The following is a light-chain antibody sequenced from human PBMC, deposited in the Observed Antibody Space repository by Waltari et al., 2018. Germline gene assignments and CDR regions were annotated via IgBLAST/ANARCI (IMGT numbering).Light chain of an antibody. CDR1: SSAVGGYNY. V-gene: IGLV2-8*01. CDR3: SSYAGSNNVV. Sequence: QSALTQPPSASGSPGQSVPISCPGPSSAVGGYNYVPWYQQHPGKAPKLMIYEVSKRPSGVPDRFSGSKSGNTASLTVSGLQAEDEADYYCSSYAGSNNVVFGGGTKLTVL. J-gene: IGLJ2*01. CDR2: EVS.